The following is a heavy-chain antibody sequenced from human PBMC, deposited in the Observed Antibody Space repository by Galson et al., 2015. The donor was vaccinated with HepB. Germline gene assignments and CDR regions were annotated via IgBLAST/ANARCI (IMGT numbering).Heavy chain of an antibody. CDR1: GGSISSYY. CDR3: ARDRGRPKYNWFDP. CDR2: IYYSGST. V-gene: IGHV4-59*01. Sequence: LSLTCTVSGGSISSYYWSWIRQPPGKGLEWIGYIYYSGSTNYNPSLKSRVTISVDTSKNQFSLKLSSVTAADTAVYYCARDRGRPKYNWFDPWGQGTLVTVSS. D-gene: IGHD3-10*01. J-gene: IGHJ5*02.